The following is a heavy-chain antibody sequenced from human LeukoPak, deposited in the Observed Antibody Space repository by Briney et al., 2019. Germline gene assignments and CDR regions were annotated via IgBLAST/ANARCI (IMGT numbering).Heavy chain of an antibody. J-gene: IGHJ5*02. Sequence: PGESLRLSCAASEFIFRNFGMSWIRQAPGKGLEWVSHISDVVAHTWYADSVKGRFIISRDNSNNRVFLQMNSLRPKDTALYYCAKDNYGGVYASWGQGTLVTVSS. CDR3: AKDNYGGVYAS. D-gene: IGHD3-16*01. CDR1: EFIFRNFG. V-gene: IGHV3-23*01. CDR2: ISDVVAHT.